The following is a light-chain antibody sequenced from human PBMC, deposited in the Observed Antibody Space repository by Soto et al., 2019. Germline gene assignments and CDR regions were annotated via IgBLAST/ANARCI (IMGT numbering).Light chain of an antibody. CDR3: QHRSEWPVS. CDR2: WAS. V-gene: IGKV4-1*01. CDR1: QSVLYSSNNKNY. Sequence: DIVMTQSPDSLAVSLGERATINCKSSQSVLYSSNNKNYLAWYQQKPGQPPKLLIYWASTRESGVPDRFSGSGSGTDFTLTISSLQAEDVAVYYCQHRSEWPVSFGQGTRLETK. J-gene: IGKJ5*01.